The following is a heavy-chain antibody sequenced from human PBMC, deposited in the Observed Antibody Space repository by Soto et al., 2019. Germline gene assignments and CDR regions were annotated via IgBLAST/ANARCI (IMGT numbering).Heavy chain of an antibody. CDR2: IDPDNGRT. CDR3: TRMSRSFDY. V-gene: IGHV1-46*03. Sequence: QVLLEQFGAEVRRPGASVKISCQASGYPFSNYHMHWVRQAPGQGLEWMGMIDPDNGRTKFAQSLQGRVTMTRDTSTNSVYMELRALKSEDTAIYFCTRMSRSFDYWGQGSHVTVSS. J-gene: IGHJ4*02. CDR1: GYPFSNYH.